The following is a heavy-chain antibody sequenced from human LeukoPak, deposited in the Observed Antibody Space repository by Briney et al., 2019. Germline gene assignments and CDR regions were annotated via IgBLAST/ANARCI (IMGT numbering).Heavy chain of an antibody. CDR3: ARVLYDYVLGSYRWRYYYMDV. J-gene: IGHJ6*03. D-gene: IGHD3-16*02. CDR2: ISAYNGNT. CDR1: GYTFTSYG. V-gene: IGHV1-18*01. Sequence: ASVKVSCKASGYTFTSYGISWVRQAPGQGLEWMGWISAYNGNTNYAQKLQGRVTMTTDTSTSTAYMELRSLRSDDTAVYYCARVLYDYVLGSYRWRYYYMDVWGKGTTVTVSS.